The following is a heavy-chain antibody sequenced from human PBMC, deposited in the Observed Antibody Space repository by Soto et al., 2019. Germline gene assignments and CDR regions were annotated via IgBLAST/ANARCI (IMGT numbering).Heavy chain of an antibody. CDR2: IFSNDEK. V-gene: IGHV2-26*01. CDR1: GFSLSNARMG. J-gene: IGHJ6*02. Sequence: KSGPTLVNPTETLTLTCTVSGFSLSNARMGVSWIRQPPGKALEWLAHIFSNDEKSYSTSLKSRLTISKYTSKSQVVLTMNNMDPVDTATYYCARVPGDYGMDVGGQGTTGTVSS. CDR3: ARVPGDYGMDV. D-gene: IGHD3-10*01.